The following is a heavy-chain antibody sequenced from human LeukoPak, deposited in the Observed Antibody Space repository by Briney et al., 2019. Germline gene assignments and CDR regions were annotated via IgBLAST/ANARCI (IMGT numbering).Heavy chain of an antibody. J-gene: IGHJ4*02. Sequence: SETLSLTCTVSGGSITSTNYYWGWIRQPPGKGLDWIGTIYYIGSTYYNPSLKSRVIVSVDTPKNQFSLKLSSVTAADTAVYYCARHVRNTAYATQFTYSDYWGQGVLVTVSS. D-gene: IGHD3-10*02. CDR3: ARHVRNTAYATQFTYSDY. V-gene: IGHV4-39*01. CDR2: IYYIGST. CDR1: GGSITSTNYY.